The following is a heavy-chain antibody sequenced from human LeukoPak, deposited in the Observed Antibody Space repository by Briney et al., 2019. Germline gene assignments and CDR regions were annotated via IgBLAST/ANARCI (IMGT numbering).Heavy chain of an antibody. D-gene: IGHD6-6*01. CDR3: ARVRPHPTIDV. Sequence: GGSLRLSCAASGFTVSSNYMSWVRQAPGKGLEWVSVIYTGGSTYYADSVTGRFTISRDNSKNTLYLQMNSLRAEDTAVYYCARVRPHPTIDVWGKGTTVTVSS. V-gene: IGHV3-53*01. CDR2: IYTGGST. J-gene: IGHJ6*03. CDR1: GFTVSSNY.